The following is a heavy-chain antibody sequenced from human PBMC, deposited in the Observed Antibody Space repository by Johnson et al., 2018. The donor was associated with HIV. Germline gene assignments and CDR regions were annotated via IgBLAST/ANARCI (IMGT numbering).Heavy chain of an antibody. Sequence: QVQLVESGGGLVQPGGSLRLSCAASGFTFSSYAMHWVRQAPGKGLEWVAVISYDGSNKYYADSVKGRFTISRDNSKNTLYLQMNSLRAEDTAVYYCAKDVDASGSYQDAFDIWGQGTMVTVSS. CDR3: AKDVDASGSYQDAFDI. CDR1: GFTFSSYA. D-gene: IGHD1-26*01. V-gene: IGHV3-30*04. J-gene: IGHJ3*02. CDR2: ISYDGSNK.